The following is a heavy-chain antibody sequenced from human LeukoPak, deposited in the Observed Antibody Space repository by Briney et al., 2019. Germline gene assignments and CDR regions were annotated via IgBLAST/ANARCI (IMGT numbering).Heavy chain of an antibody. D-gene: IGHD4-17*01. V-gene: IGHV1-2*04. CDR1: GYTFTGYY. CDR3: VRDYGDYVLDY. J-gene: IGHJ4*02. Sequence: ASVKVSCKASGYTFTGYYLHWVRQAPGQGLEWMGWINPNSGGTNYAQKFQGWVTMTRDTSISTAYMELSRLRSDDTAVYYCVRDYGDYVLDYWGQGTLVTVSS. CDR2: INPNSGGT.